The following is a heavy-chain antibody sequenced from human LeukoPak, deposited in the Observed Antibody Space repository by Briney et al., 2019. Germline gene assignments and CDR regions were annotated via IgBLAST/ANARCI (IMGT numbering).Heavy chain of an antibody. D-gene: IGHD3-3*01. CDR1: GGSFSGYY. CDR3: ARRDPFWNWFDP. V-gene: IGHV4-34*01. J-gene: IGHJ5*02. CDR2: INHSGST. Sequence: SETLSLTCAVYGGSFSGYYWSWIRQPPGKGLEWIGEINHSGSTNYDPSLKSRVTISVDTSKNQFSPKLSSVTAADTAVYYCARRDPFWNWFDPWGQGTLVTVSS.